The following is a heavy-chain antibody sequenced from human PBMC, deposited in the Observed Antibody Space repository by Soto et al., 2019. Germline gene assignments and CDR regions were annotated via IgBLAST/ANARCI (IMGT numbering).Heavy chain of an antibody. CDR3: AGGRGALEGSSAGYFDL. D-gene: IGHD6-6*01. Sequence: SETLSLTCAVYGGSFSGYYWSWIRQPPGKGLEWIGEINHSGSTNYNPSLKSRVTISVDTSKNQFSLKLSSVTAADTAVYYCAGGRGALEGSSAGYFDLWGRGTLVTVSS. CDR2: INHSGST. J-gene: IGHJ2*01. CDR1: GGSFSGYY. V-gene: IGHV4-34*01.